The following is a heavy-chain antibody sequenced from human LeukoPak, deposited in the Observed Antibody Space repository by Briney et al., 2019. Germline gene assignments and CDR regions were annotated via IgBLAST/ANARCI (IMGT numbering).Heavy chain of an antibody. V-gene: IGHV4-59*01. D-gene: IGHD1-26*01. CDR1: GGSISSYY. CDR2: IYYSGST. Sequence: SETLSLTCTVSGGSISSYYWSWIRQPPGKGLEWIGYIYYSGSTNYNPSLKSRVTISVDTSKNQFSLKLSSVTAADTAVYYCARGKIGSYYYYYYMDVWGKGTTVTVSS. J-gene: IGHJ6*03. CDR3: ARGKIGSYYYYYYMDV.